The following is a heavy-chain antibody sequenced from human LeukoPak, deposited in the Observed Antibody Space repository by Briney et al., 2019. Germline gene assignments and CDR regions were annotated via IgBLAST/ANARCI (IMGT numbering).Heavy chain of an antibody. CDR3: ARGRGDGMGRYLDL. CDR1: GDTFASYG. J-gene: IGHJ2*01. V-gene: IGHV1-69*05. Sequence: SMKVSCKASGDTFASYGVSWVRQAPGQGLEWMGGIIPIFHTTNYAQKFRGRVTITTDESMSTVYVELRSLTSEDTAMYYCARGRGDGMGRYLDLWGRGTLVSVSS. CDR2: IIPIFHTT. D-gene: IGHD5-24*01.